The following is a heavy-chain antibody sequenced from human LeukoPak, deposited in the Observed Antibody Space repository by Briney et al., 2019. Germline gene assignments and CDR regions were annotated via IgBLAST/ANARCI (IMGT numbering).Heavy chain of an antibody. Sequence: SGTLSLTCAVSGGSITTTNWWSWVRQPPGKGLEWIGEVHLSGATNYNLSLESRVSMSIDKSKNHLSLEVTSVTAADTAIYYCTRESGAFSPFGFWGQGTLVTISS. D-gene: IGHD1-26*01. CDR1: GGSITTTNW. CDR2: VHLSGAT. J-gene: IGHJ4*02. V-gene: IGHV4-4*02. CDR3: TRESGAFSPFGF.